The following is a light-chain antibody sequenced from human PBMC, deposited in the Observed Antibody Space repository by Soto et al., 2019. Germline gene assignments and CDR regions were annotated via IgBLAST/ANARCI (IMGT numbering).Light chain of an antibody. V-gene: IGKV1-33*01. CDR2: DAS. J-gene: IGKJ4*01. Sequence: IQMTHSPSSLCASLGDIVTMTFEASQDITNSLNWYQQKPGKAPNLLIFDASNLDAGVPSRFSGSGSGTYFTFTIHSLQPEDVATYYCLQYDHLSLTFGGGTKVDIK. CDR1: QDITNS. CDR3: LQYDHLSLT.